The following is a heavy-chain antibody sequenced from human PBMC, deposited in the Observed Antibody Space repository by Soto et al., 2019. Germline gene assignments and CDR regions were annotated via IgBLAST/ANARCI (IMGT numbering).Heavy chain of an antibody. Sequence: EGSLRLSCEASGFTFRSYGMHWVRQAPGKGLEWVAVIKSDGTSQYYSDSVEGRFFISRDNRKNTLFLQMNNLRPDDTAVYYLANPLSSLEWPPLAPGDHGTLVPVSS. CDR1: GFTFRSYG. V-gene: IGHV3-30*02. CDR2: IKSDGTSQ. J-gene: IGHJ5*02. CDR3: ANPLSSLEWPPLAP. D-gene: IGHD3-3*01.